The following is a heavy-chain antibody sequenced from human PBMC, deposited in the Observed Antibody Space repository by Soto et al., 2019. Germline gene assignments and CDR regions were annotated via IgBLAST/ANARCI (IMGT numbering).Heavy chain of an antibody. CDR3: ARLRARWFGDLLSNDLDF. D-gene: IGHD3-10*01. CDR1: GGSISNYNYY. V-gene: IGHV4-39*01. Sequence: QVQLQESGPGLVKPSETLSLTCAVSGGSISNYNYYWGWIRQSPGKGLEWIGSVYYTGNTYYNPSLNVRLTLSVETSENQFSLSLTSVTAADTAVYFCARLRARWFGDLLSNDLDFCGQGRLVTVSS. J-gene: IGHJ4*02. CDR2: VYYTGNT.